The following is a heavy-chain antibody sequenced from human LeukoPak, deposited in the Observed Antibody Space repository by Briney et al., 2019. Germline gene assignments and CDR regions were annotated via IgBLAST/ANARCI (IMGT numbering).Heavy chain of an antibody. CDR1: GGSISSYY. Sequence: SETLSLTCTVSGGSISSYYWSWIRQPPGKGLEWIGYIYYSGSTKYNPSLKSRVTISVDTSKNQFSLKLSSVTTADTAVYYCARDGAGAFDIWGQGTMVTVSS. J-gene: IGHJ3*02. CDR2: IYYSGST. D-gene: IGHD1-14*01. V-gene: IGHV4-59*01. CDR3: ARDGAGAFDI.